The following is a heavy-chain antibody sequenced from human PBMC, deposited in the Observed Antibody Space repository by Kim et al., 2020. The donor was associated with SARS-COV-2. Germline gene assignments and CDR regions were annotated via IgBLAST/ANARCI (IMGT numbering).Heavy chain of an antibody. CDR2: IYYSGST. Sequence: SETLSLTCTVSGGSISSGGYYWSWIRQHPGKGLEWIGYIYYSGSTYYNPSLKSRVTISVDTSKNQFSLKLSSVTAADTAVYYCARDRVWSQLRGSPFDYYYYGMDVWGQGTTVTVSS. CDR1: GGSISSGGYY. J-gene: IGHJ6*02. CDR3: ARDRVWSQLRGSPFDYYYYGMDV. D-gene: IGHD3-10*01. V-gene: IGHV4-31*03.